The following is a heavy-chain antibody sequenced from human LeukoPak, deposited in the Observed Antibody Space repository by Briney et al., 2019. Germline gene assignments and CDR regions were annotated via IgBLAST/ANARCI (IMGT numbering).Heavy chain of an antibody. J-gene: IGHJ5*02. CDR3: ARGGYCSSICCYPRWFDP. V-gene: IGHV4-34*01. CDR2: SNHSGST. Sequence: SETLSLTCAVYGGSFSGYYWSWIRQPPGKGMEWIGESNHSGSTNYNPSLKSRVTISVDTSKNQFSLKLSSVTAAETAVCYCARGGYCSSICCYPRWFDPWGQGTLVTVSS. CDR1: GGSFSGYY. D-gene: IGHD2-2*01.